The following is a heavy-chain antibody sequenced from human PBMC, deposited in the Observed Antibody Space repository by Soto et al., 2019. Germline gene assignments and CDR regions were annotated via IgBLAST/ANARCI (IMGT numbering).Heavy chain of an antibody. CDR1: GFRFNAYY. V-gene: IGHV3-7*03. Sequence: EVQLVESGGGLVKPGGSLRLSCEASGFRFNAYYMTWVRQAPGRGLEWVASIKSDGSEQYYVDSVKGRFTISRDNAKNSLYLQMNSLRAGDTALYYCSRENWFQDYWGQGTLVIVSS. CDR3: SRENWFQDY. J-gene: IGHJ4*02. CDR2: IKSDGSEQ. D-gene: IGHD3-10*01.